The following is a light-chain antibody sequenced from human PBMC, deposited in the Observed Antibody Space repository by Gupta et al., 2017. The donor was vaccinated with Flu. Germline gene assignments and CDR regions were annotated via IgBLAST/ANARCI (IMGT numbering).Light chain of an antibody. CDR1: RSDVGGYNF. CDR3: SSYTSSSTLRYV. V-gene: IGLV2-14*01. Sequence: QSALTQPASGSGSPGQSITISCTGTRSDVGGYNFVYCYQQHPGKAPKLMIYEVSNRPSGGANRFSGSKSGNTASLTISGLQAEDEAYYYCSSYTSSSTLRYVFGTGTKVTVL. CDR2: EVS. J-gene: IGLJ1*01.